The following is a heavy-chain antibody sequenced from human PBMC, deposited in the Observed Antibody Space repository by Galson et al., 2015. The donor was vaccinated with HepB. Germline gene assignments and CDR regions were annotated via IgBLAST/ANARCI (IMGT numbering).Heavy chain of an antibody. V-gene: IGHV4-59*01. D-gene: IGHD3-9*01. CDR2: IYYSGST. CDR3: ARGRPDDILTGYVAFDI. J-gene: IGHJ3*02. Sequence: LSLTCTVSGGSISSYYWSWIRQPPGKGLEWIGYIYYSGSTNYNPSLKSRVTISVDTSKNQFSLKLSSVTAADTAVYYCARGRPDDILTGYVAFDIWGQGTMVTVSS. CDR1: GGSISSYY.